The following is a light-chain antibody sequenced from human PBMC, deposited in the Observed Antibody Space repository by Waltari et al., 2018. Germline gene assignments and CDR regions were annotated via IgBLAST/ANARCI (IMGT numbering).Light chain of an antibody. J-gene: IGLJ1*01. CDR2: EVN. Sequence: QSALTQPPSASGSPGQSVTIPCTGTSSDVGGNDYVAWYQQHPGKAPHRLFYEVNKRPYGVPDRCSGSKSGNTASLTVSGLQAEDEADYYCTSYVDSDNLIFGIGTKVTVL. CDR3: TSYVDSDNLI. V-gene: IGLV2-8*01. CDR1: SSDVGGNDY.